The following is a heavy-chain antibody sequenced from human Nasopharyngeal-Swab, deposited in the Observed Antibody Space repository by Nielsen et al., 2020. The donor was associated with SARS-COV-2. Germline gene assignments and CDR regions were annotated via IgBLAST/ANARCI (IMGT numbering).Heavy chain of an antibody. CDR1: GYTLSDYF. V-gene: IGHV1-2*02. CDR2: INPKSGET. J-gene: IGHJ4*02. D-gene: IGHD3-9*01. Sequence: ASVKVSCKASGYTLSDYFIHWIRQAPGHGPEWMGWINPKSGETKYAQRFQDRVTLTRDTSFTTAFMDLSSLRPDDTAVYYCARQLDLYFAFDLWGQGTLVTVSS. CDR3: ARQLDLYFAFDL.